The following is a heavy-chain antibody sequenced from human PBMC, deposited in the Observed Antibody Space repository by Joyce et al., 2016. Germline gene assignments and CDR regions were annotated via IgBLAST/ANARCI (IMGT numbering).Heavy chain of an antibody. CDR3: ARDVLTTVTKAYGY. Sequence: EVQLVESGGGLVKPGESLRLSCTASGFIFSSYSMTWVRQAPGKGLEWVSSISRDNTYIFHADSVKGRFTISRDNARNSLYFQMNSLRAEDTAVYYCARDVLTTVTKAYGYWGQGTLVAVSS. V-gene: IGHV3-21*01. D-gene: IGHD4-11*01. CDR2: ISRDNTYI. J-gene: IGHJ4*02. CDR1: GFIFSSYS.